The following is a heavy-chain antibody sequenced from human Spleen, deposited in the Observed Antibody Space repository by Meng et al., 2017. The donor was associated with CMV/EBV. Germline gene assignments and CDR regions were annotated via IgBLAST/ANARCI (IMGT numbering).Heavy chain of an antibody. J-gene: IGHJ4*02. CDR3: ARAGAAVTTHFDF. CDR1: GYNFDIYG. Sequence: FQQVQSGTELRRPGALGKVPCKDSGYNFDIYGITWVRQAPGQGLEWVGWVSAETGDTDYRQKFQGRVTVTADTFTNTAYMEMRSLRSDDSAMYYCARAGAAVTTHFDFWGQGTLVTVSS. CDR2: VSAETGDT. D-gene: IGHD4-17*01. V-gene: IGHV1-18*01.